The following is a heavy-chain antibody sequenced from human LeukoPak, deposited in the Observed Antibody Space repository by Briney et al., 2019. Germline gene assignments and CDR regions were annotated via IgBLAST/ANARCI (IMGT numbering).Heavy chain of an antibody. J-gene: IGHJ4*02. CDR1: GFTFSSYE. CDR3: ARDGNYYDSSGYSYVYFDY. Sequence: PGGSLRLSCAASGFTFSSYEMNWVRQAPGKGLEWVSYISSSSGPIYYADSVKGRFTISRDNAKNSLYLQMNSLRAEDTAVYYFARDGNYYDSSGYSYVYFDYWGQGTLVTVSS. CDR2: ISSSSGPI. V-gene: IGHV3-48*03. D-gene: IGHD3-22*01.